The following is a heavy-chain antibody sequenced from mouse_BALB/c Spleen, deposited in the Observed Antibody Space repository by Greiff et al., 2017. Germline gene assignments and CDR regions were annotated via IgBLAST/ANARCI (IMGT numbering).Heavy chain of an antibody. V-gene: IGHV14-3*02. CDR3: ARDGYDGYSFDY. D-gene: IGHD2-3*01. CDR2: IDPANGNT. CDR1: GFNIKDTY. J-gene: IGHJ2*01. Sequence: VQLKESGAELVKPGASVKLSCTASGFNIKDTYMHWVKQRPEQGLEWIGRIDPANGNTKYDPKFQGKATITADTSSNTAYLQLSSLTSEDTAVYYCARDGYDGYSFDYWGQGTTLTVSS.